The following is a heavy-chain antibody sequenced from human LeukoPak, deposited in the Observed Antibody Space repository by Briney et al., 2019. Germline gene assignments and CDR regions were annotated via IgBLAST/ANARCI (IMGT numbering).Heavy chain of an antibody. J-gene: IGHJ4*02. D-gene: IGHD2-15*01. CDR2: ISSRGTTI. Sequence: PGGSLRLSCTASVFPFGDSFMTWVRQAPGKGLEWISYISSRGTTIYYADSVKGRFTISRDNAKNTVYLQMNRLRVEDTGVFYCAKGSLAVPATPLDFWGPGTVVLVSS. CDR3: AKGSLAVPATPLDF. CDR1: VFPFGDSF. V-gene: IGHV3-11*01.